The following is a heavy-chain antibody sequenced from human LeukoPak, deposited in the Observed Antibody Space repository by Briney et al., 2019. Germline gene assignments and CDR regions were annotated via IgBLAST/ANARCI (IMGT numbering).Heavy chain of an antibody. CDR1: GGSISSQY. CDR2: MHNRGTS. Sequence: SETLSLTCTVSGGSISSQYWFWIRQPPGKGLEWIGYMHNRGTSSYNPSLESRVTISIDTSKNQVSLKLRSVTPADTAVYYCARGVSYWGQGTLVTVSS. V-gene: IGHV4-59*11. CDR3: ARGVSY. D-gene: IGHD3-22*01. J-gene: IGHJ4*02.